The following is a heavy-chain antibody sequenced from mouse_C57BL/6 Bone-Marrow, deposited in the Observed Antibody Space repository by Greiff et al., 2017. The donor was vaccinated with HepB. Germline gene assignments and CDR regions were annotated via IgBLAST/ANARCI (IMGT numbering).Heavy chain of an antibody. CDR3: ARLGWIRRGYYAMDY. V-gene: IGHV5-4*03. CDR1: GFTFSSYA. D-gene: IGHD2-2*01. Sequence: EVKLMESGGGLVKPGGSLKLSCAASGFTFSSYAMSWVRQTPEKRLEWVATISDGGSYTYYPDNVKGRFTISRDNAKNNLYLQMSHLKSEDTAMYYCARLGWIRRGYYAMDYWGQGTSVTVSS. CDR2: ISDGGSYT. J-gene: IGHJ4*01.